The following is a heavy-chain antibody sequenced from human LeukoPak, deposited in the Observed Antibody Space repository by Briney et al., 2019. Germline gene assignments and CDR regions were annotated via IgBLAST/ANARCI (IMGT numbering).Heavy chain of an antibody. V-gene: IGHV4-39*07. CDR3: ARVSRAAGTSVDY. J-gene: IGHJ4*02. CDR2: IYYSGST. CDR1: GGSISSSSYY. D-gene: IGHD6-13*01. Sequence: SETLSLTCTVSGGSISSSSYYWGWLRQPPGKGLEWIGSIYYSGSTYYNPSLKSRVTISVDTSKNQFSLKLSSVTAADTAVYYCARVSRAAGTSVDYWGQGTLVTVSS.